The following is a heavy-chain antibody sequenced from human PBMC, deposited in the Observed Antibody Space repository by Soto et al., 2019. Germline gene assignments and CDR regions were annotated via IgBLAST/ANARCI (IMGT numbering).Heavy chain of an antibody. Sequence: GWSLRLSCAASVFTFITYSINWVRQAPGKGLEWISYISDNSSVIYYADAVKGRFTISRDNAKNSLYLQMNSLRDEDTAVYYCARDRDAYCSKGISSGPYFDYWGQGTLVTVSS. CDR1: VFTFITYS. D-gene: IGHD2-8*01. CDR3: ARDRDAYCSKGISSGPYFDY. CDR2: ISDNSSVI. J-gene: IGHJ4*02. V-gene: IGHV3-48*02.